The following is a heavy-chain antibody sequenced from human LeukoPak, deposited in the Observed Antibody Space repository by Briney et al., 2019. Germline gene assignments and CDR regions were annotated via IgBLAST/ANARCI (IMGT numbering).Heavy chain of an antibody. CDR1: GFTFSSYA. D-gene: IGHD6-6*01. V-gene: IGHV3-30-3*01. J-gene: IGHJ6*02. Sequence: GRSLRLSCAASGFTFSSYAMHWVRQAPGNGLEWVAVISYDGSNKYYADSVKGRFTISRDNSKNTLYLQMNSLRAEDTAVYYCARDSVVVSSSSIGYGMDVWGQGTTVTVSS. CDR3: ARDSVVVSSSSIGYGMDV. CDR2: ISYDGSNK.